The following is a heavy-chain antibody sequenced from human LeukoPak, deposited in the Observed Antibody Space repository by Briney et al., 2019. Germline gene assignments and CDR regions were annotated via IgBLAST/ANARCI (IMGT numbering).Heavy chain of an antibody. V-gene: IGHV3-23*01. CDR2: ISGSGGST. CDR3: AKTPRMYYYDSSGGAYFDY. CDR1: GFTFSSYA. D-gene: IGHD3-22*01. J-gene: IGHJ4*02. Sequence: GGSLRLSCAASGFTFSSYAMSWVRQAPGKGLEWVSAISGSGGSTYYADSVKGRFTISRDNSKNTLYLQMNSLRAEDTAVYHCAKTPRMYYYDSSGGAYFDYWGQGTLVTVSS.